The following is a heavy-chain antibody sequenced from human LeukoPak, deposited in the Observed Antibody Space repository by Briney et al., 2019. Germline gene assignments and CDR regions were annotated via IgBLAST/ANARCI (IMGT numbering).Heavy chain of an antibody. CDR2: LSGGSDYI. V-gene: IGHV3-21*01. J-gene: IGHJ3*02. CDR3: ARGGKYCSGATCYGTFDI. D-gene: IGHD2-15*01. CDR1: GFAFSTYS. Sequence: GGSLRLSCAASGFAFSTYSMGWVRQAPGKGLEWVSSLSGGSDYIYYADSLKGRSTVSRDNAKNSLYLQMNSLRAEDTALYFCARGGKYCSGATCYGTFDIWGQGTMVTVSS.